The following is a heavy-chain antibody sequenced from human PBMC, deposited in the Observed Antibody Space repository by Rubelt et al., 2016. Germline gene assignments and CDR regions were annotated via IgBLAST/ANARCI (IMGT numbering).Heavy chain of an antibody. D-gene: IGHD1-14*01. CDR2: FYSGST. CDR3: ARDRGRTPFDY. Sequence: QVQLQESGPGLVKPSETLSLTCSVSGGSVSTGSYFWNWIRQPPGKCLEWIGYFYSGSTNYKPSLKSRVTISVDTSKNLFSLNLRSVTAADTAVYYCARDRGRTPFDYWGQGILVTVSS. CDR1: GGSVSTGSYF. J-gene: IGHJ4*02. V-gene: IGHV4-61*01.